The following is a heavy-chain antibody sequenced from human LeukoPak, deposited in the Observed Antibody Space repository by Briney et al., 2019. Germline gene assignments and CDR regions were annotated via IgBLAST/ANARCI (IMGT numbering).Heavy chain of an antibody. J-gene: IGHJ4*02. CDR2: ISSSGSAI. Sequence: GGSLRLSCAASGFPLSSYSINWVRQAPGKGLEWVSYISSSGSAIYYVDSVKGRFTVSRDNAKKFLFLQMNSPRAEDTAVYYCGRGKGSYFDYWGQGALVTVSS. CDR3: GRGKGSYFDY. V-gene: IGHV3-48*01. CDR1: GFPLSSYS. D-gene: IGHD2-15*01.